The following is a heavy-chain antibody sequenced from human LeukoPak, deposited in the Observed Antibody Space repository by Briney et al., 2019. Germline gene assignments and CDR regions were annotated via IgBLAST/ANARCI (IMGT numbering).Heavy chain of an antibody. CDR1: GFTFSSHA. CDR2: ISYDGSNK. V-gene: IGHV3-30-3*01. D-gene: IGHD1-26*01. CDR3: ARDSIVGAISFDY. Sequence: GRSLRLSCAASGFTFSSHAMHWVRQAPGKGLEWVAVISYDGSNKYYADSVKGRFTISRDNSKNTLYLQMNSLRAEDTAVYYCARDSIVGAISFDYWGQGTLVTVSS. J-gene: IGHJ4*02.